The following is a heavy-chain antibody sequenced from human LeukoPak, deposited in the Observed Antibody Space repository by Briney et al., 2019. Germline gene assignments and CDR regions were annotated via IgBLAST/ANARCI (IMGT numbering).Heavy chain of an antibody. J-gene: IGHJ4*02. CDR1: GDSFNNYW. CDR3: ARHGPRSPVHYYFDF. V-gene: IGHV5-51*01. CDR2: IYPGDSET. Sequence: TGESLKISCKNSGDSFNNYWIAWVRQMPGKGLEWMGIIYPGDSETRYSPAFRGQVTISADKSISTAYLQWSSLKASDTAIYFCARHGPRSPVHYYFDFWGQGTLVTVSS.